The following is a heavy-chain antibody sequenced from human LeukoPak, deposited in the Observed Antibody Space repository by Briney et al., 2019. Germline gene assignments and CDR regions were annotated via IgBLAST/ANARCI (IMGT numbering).Heavy chain of an antibody. CDR3: ARVYHYYYGMDV. V-gene: IGHV4-34*01. D-gene: IGHD2/OR15-2a*01. J-gene: IGHJ6*02. CDR2: INHSGST. Sequence: SETLSLTCAVYSVSFSGYYWNWIRQSPGRGLEWIGEINHSGSTNYNPSLKSRVTISVDTSKNQFSLKLSSVTAADTAVYYCARVYHYYYGMDVWGQGTTVTVSS. CDR1: SVSFSGYY.